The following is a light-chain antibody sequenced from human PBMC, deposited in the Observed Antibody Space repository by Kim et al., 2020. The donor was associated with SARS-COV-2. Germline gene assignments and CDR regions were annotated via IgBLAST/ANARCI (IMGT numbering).Light chain of an antibody. CDR2: GKN. CDR1: SLRSYY. V-gene: IGLV3-19*01. J-gene: IGLJ2*01. Sequence: SSELTQDPAVSVALGQTVRITCQGDSLRSYYATWYQQKPGQAPILVIYGKNNRPSGIPDRFSGSSSGNTASLTITGTQAGDEADYYCNSRDSNDHEVFVG. CDR3: NSRDSNDHEV.